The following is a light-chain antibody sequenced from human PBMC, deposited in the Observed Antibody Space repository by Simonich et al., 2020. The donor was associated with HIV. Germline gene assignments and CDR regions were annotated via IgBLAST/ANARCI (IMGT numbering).Light chain of an antibody. CDR1: QSIGIR. CDR2: YAS. CDR3: HQSSSLPFT. Sequence: EIVLTQSPDFQSVTPKEKVTITCRASQSIGIRLHWYQQKPGQSPKLLIKYASHSISGVPSRFTGSGSGTDFTLTINSLEAEDATTYYCHQSSSLPFTFGPGTKVDIK. V-gene: IGKV6-21*02. J-gene: IGKJ3*01.